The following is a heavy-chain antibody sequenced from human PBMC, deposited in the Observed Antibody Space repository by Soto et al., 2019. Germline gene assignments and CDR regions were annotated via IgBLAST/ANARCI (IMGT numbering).Heavy chain of an antibody. CDR3: AKARGSSTPAPGFY. V-gene: IGHV3-23*01. CDR2: ISGSGGDT. CDR1: GFTFSTYA. D-gene: IGHD2-2*01. Sequence: GGSLSLACAASGFTFSTYARSWVRQAPGKGLEWVTVISGSGGDTYYADSVKGRFTISRDNSKNTLSLQMNSLRAEDTAVYYCAKARGSSTPAPGFYWGQGTQVTVSS. J-gene: IGHJ1*01.